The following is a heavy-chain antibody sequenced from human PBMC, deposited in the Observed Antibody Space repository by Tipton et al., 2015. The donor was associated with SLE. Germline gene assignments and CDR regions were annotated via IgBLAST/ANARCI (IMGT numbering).Heavy chain of an antibody. CDR2: IYTSGST. V-gene: IGHV4-61*09. J-gene: IGHJ4*02. Sequence: TLSLTCTVSGGSISSGSYYWSWIRQPAGKGLEWIGYIYTSGSTYYNPSLKSRVTISVDTSKNQFSLKLSSVTAADTAVYYCARGLRVRGTRDWGQGTLVTVSS. D-gene: IGHD3-10*01. CDR1: GGSISSGSYY. CDR3: ARGLRVRGTRD.